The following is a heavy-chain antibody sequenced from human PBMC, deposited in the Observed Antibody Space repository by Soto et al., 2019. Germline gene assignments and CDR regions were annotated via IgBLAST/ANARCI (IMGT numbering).Heavy chain of an antibody. CDR1: GGTFSRYA. CDR2: IIPIFCTV. CDR3: VCCYCTNGVCYTESFDY. D-gene: IGHD2-8*01. V-gene: IGHV1-69*13. J-gene: IGHJ4*02. Sequence: SVKVSCKPSGGTFSRYAISWVRQAPRQRLEQMGGIIPIFCTVNYAKKFQGRITITADESTSTAYMELSSLRSEDTAVYYCVCCYCTNGVCYTESFDYWGQGTLVTVSS.